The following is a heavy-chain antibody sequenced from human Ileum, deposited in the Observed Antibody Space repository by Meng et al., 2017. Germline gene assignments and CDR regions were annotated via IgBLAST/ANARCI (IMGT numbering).Heavy chain of an antibody. CDR1: GVSIDNNNW. D-gene: IGHD6-19*01. Sequence: SETLFLTCALSGVSIDNNNWWSWVRQPPGKGLEWVGEIFHTGSTNYNASLKSRVTISVDKSKNQFSLNLTSVIAADTAMYYCTKGRLASDWGQG. CDR3: TKGRLASD. V-gene: IGHV4-4*02. J-gene: IGHJ4*02. CDR2: IFHTGST.